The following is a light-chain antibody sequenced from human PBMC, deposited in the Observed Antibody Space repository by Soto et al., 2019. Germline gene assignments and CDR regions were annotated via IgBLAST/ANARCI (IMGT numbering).Light chain of an antibody. CDR2: GAS. CDR3: QQYGTSPYS. Sequence: EIVLTQSPGTLSLSPGERATLSCRASQSVSSSYLAWYQHKPGQAPRLLSYGASSRATGIPDRFSGSGSGTAFTRTISRLEPEDFEVYFCQQYGTSPYSFGQGTKL. J-gene: IGKJ2*01. V-gene: IGKV3-20*01. CDR1: QSVSSSY.